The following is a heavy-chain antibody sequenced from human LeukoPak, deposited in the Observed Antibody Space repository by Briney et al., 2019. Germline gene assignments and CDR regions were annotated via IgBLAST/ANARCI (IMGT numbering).Heavy chain of an antibody. CDR2: ISSGSSYI. CDR3: ARQVGVDDAFDI. D-gene: IGHD1-26*01. V-gene: IGHV3-21*01. Sequence: PGGSLRLSCAASGFTFNSYSMNWVRQAPGKGLEWVSSISSGSSYIFYADSVKGRFTISRDNAKNSLYLQTNSLRAEDTAVYYCARQVGVDDAFDIWGQGTMDTISS. CDR1: GFTFNSYS. J-gene: IGHJ3*02.